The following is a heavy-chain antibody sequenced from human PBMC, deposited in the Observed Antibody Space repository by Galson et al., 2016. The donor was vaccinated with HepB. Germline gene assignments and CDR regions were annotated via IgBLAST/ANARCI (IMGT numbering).Heavy chain of an antibody. Sequence: SGLTFNIQYMSWVRQAPGKGLEWVANIEKDGSEENYVDSVKGRFTISRDNAKNSAYLQMNNVRAEDTAIYYCVAGAGWLPDYWGQGTLVSVSS. J-gene: IGHJ4*02. CDR2: IEKDGSEE. CDR1: GLTFNIQY. V-gene: IGHV3-7*03. D-gene: IGHD6-19*01. CDR3: VAGAGWLPDY.